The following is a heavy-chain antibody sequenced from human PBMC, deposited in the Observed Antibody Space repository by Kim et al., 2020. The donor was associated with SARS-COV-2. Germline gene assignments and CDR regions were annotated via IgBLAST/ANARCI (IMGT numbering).Heavy chain of an antibody. J-gene: IGHJ4*02. D-gene: IGHD5-18*01. CDR3: ARGIQLWSQYYFDY. Sequence: GESLKISCEGSGYTFASHWISWVRYMPGKGLEWIGRIDPGDSFTNYSLSLRGHVTISTDNSISTAYLQWSSLKASDTAIYFCARGIQLWSQYYFDYWGQ. CDR1: GYTFASHW. V-gene: IGHV5-10-1*01. CDR2: IDPGDSFT.